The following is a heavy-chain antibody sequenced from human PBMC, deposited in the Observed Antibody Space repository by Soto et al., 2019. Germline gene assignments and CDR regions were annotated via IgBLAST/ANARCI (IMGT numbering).Heavy chain of an antibody. V-gene: IGHV3-33*01. CDR1: GFTFSSYG. J-gene: IGHJ6*02. Sequence: QVQLVESGGGVVQPGRSLRLSCAASGFTFSSYGMHWVRQAPGKGLEWVAVIWYDGSNKYYADSVKGRFTISRDNSKNXLXLXXNSLRAEDTAVYYCARGVGYYDSSGYLYYYYGMDVWGQGTTVTVSS. D-gene: IGHD3-22*01. CDR2: IWYDGSNK. CDR3: ARGVGYYDSSGYLYYYYGMDV.